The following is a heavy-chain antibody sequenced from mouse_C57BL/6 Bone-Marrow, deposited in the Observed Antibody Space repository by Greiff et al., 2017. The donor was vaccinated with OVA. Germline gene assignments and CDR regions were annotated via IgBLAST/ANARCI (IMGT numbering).Heavy chain of an antibody. CDR1: GYAFSSYW. D-gene: IGHD3-2*02. Sequence: VKLMESGAELVKPGASVKISCKASGYAFSSYWMNWVKQRPGKGLEWIGQIYPGDGDTNYNGKFKGKATLTADKSSSTAYMQLSSLTSEDSAVYFCARQLRIHAMDYWGQGTSVTVSS. J-gene: IGHJ4*01. V-gene: IGHV1-80*01. CDR2: IYPGDGDT. CDR3: ARQLRIHAMDY.